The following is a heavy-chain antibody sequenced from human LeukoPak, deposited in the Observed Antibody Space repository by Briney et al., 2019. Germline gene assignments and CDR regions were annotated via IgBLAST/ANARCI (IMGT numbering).Heavy chain of an antibody. CDR1: GGSISSSYY. J-gene: IGHJ4*02. CDR2: IYYSGST. V-gene: IGHV4-39*07. CDR3: ARGGGTNDDFWSGYAYSFDY. Sequence: SETLSLTCTVSGGSISSSYYWGRIRQPPGKGLEWIGSIYYSGSTYYNPSLKSRVTISVDTSKNQFSLRLSSVTAADTAVYFCARGGGTNDDFWSGYAYSFDYWGQGALVTVSS. D-gene: IGHD3-3*01.